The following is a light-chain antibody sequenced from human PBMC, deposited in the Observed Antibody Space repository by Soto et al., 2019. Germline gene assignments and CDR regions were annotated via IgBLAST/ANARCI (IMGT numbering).Light chain of an antibody. CDR3: QQRNNWPPYT. J-gene: IGKJ2*01. CDR1: QSVGTY. CDR2: DAS. Sequence: EIVLTQSPATLSLSPGERATFFCRASQSVGTYLGWYQQKPGQAPRLLIYDASNRAPGIPARFSGSGSGTVFTLSISSLEAEDFAVYYCQQRNNWPPYTFGQGTKLEIK. V-gene: IGKV3-11*01.